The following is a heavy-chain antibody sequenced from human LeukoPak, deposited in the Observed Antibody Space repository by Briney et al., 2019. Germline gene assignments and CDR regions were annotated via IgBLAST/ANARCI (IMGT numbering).Heavy chain of an antibody. CDR2: IIPIFGTA. CDR3: ARGYYDMAAFDI. CDR1: GGTFSSYA. D-gene: IGHD3-22*01. Sequence: ASVKVSCKASGGTFSSYAISWVRQAPGQGLEWMGGIIPIFGTANYAQKFQGRVTITTDESTSTAYMELSSLRSEDTAVYYCARGYYDMAAFDIWGQGTMVTVSS. J-gene: IGHJ3*02. V-gene: IGHV1-69*05.